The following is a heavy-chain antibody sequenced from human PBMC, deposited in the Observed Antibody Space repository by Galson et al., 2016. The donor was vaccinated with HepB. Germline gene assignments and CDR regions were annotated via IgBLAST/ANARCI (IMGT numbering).Heavy chain of an antibody. J-gene: IGHJ4*02. CDR1: GYIFISHY. Sequence: SVKVSCKASGYIFISHYIHWVRQAPGQGPEWMGIINPTGGSTTYAQKFQGRATMTRDTSTSTVYLELSSLISEDTAVYYCATEAMAGTRGEDSGFDYWSQGTLVTVSS. CDR2: INPTGGST. V-gene: IGHV1-46*01. CDR3: ATEAMAGTRGEDSGFDY. D-gene: IGHD6-19*01.